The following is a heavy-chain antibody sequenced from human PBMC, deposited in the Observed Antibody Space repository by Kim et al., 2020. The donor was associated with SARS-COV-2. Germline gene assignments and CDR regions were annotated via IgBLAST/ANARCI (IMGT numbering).Heavy chain of an antibody. V-gene: IGHV4-34*01. CDR2: INHSGST. Sequence: SETLSLTCAVYGGSFSGYYWSWIRQPPGKGLEWIGEINHSGSTNYNPSLKSRVTISVDTSKNQFSLKLSSVTAADTAVYYCARRRGILTGYFGGCLDYWGQGTLVTVSS. D-gene: IGHD3-9*01. CDR1: GGSFSGYY. J-gene: IGHJ4*02. CDR3: ARRRGILTGYFGGCLDY.